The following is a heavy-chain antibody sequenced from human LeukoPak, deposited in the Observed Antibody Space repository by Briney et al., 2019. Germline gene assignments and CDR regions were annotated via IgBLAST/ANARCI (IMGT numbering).Heavy chain of an antibody. D-gene: IGHD6-19*01. CDR2: IYYSGCA. Sequence: PSGTLSLTCTVAGGSIFTTSYYWDWIRQSPGKGLEWIGSIYYSGCAYHSPSLKSRLTVSVDTSKNQFSLRLTSVTAADTAVYYCARRVAVAGRNHFDDWGQGTLVTVSS. V-gene: IGHV4-39*01. CDR1: GGSIFTTSYY. CDR3: ARRVAVAGRNHFDD. J-gene: IGHJ4*02.